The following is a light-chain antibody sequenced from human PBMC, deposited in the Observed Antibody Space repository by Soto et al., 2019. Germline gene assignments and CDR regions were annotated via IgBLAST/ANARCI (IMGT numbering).Light chain of an antibody. CDR3: QQYNSYST. Sequence: DIQMTQSPSTLSASVGDRVTITCRASQYISTWLAGYQQKPGKAPKLLISQASSLESGVPSRFNGSGSGTEFTLAISSLQPDVFATYFWQQYNSYSTFGQGTKVQVK. V-gene: IGKV1-5*03. CDR2: QAS. CDR1: QYISTW. J-gene: IGKJ1*01.